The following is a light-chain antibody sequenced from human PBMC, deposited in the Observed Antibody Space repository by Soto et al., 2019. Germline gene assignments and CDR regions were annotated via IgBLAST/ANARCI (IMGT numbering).Light chain of an antibody. CDR2: GAS. J-gene: IGKJ5*01. CDR3: QQYGISPFP. CDR1: HIFSISY. Sequence: ISFTQSPCAVSLAPRERATLSCSSIHIFSISYLAWYHQKPGQAPRLLIYGASSRATGIPDRFSGSGSGTDFTLPISRLEPEDFAVYYCQQYGISPFPFGQRGRLEVK. V-gene: IGKV3-20*01.